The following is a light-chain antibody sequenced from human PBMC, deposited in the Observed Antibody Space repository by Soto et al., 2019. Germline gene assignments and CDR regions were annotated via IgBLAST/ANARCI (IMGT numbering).Light chain of an antibody. CDR3: AAWDDSLNGVV. Sequence: QSVLTQPPSASGTPGQTIAISCSGGSSNIGSHTVNWFQQLPGTAPRLLLYSNTQRPSGVPDRFSGAKSGTSASLAISGREAEDGGDDYGAAWDDSLNGVVFGGGTKVTVL. J-gene: IGLJ2*01. V-gene: IGLV1-44*01. CDR1: SSNIGSHT. CDR2: SNT.